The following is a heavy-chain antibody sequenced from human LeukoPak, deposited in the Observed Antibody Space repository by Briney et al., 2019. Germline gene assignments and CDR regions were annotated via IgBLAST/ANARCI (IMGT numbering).Heavy chain of an antibody. CDR3: ARGYSAYGDLDY. Sequence: SETLSLTCAVYGGSFSGYYWSWIRQPPGKGLEWIGEINHSGSTNYNPSLKSRVTISVDTSKNQFSLKLSSVTAADTAVYYCARGYSAYGDLDYWGQGTLVTVSS. D-gene: IGHD5-12*01. CDR1: GGSFSGYY. CDR2: INHSGST. J-gene: IGHJ4*02. V-gene: IGHV4-34*01.